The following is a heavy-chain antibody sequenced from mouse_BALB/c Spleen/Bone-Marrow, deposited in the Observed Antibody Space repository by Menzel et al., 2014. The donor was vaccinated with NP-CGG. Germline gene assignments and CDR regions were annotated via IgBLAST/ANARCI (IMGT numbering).Heavy chain of an antibody. CDR3: ARHGYYGSRAMDY. D-gene: IGHD1-1*01. J-gene: IGHJ4*01. Sequence: EVHLVESGGGLVQPGGSLKLSCAASGFTFSSYTMSWVRQTPEKRLEWVAYISNGGGSTYYLDTVKGRFTISRDNAKNTLYLQMSSLKSEDTAMYYCARHGYYGSRAMDYWGQGTSVTVSS. V-gene: IGHV5-12-2*01. CDR1: GFTFSSYT. CDR2: ISNGGGST.